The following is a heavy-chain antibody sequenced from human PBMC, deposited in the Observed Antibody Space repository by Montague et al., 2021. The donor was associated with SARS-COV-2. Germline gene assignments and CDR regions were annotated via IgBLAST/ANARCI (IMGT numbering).Heavy chain of an antibody. CDR2: IYTSEIA. CDR3: ASAPYSSSWTGFGDYYYLMDV. D-gene: IGHD6-13*01. J-gene: IGHJ6*02. V-gene: IGHV4-61*09. Sequence: TLSLTCTVSGASISSASYYWRWVRQPAGKALEWIGHIYTSEIANYNPSLKSRVTISIDTSKNQFSLKLNSATAADTAVYYCASAPYSSSWTGFGDYYYLMDVWGRGTTVTVSS. CDR1: GASISSASYY.